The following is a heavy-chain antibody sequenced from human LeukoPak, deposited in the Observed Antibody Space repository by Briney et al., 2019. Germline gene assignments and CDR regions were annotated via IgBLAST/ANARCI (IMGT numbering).Heavy chain of an antibody. Sequence: SETLSLTCAVYGGSFSGYYWSWIRQPPGKGLEWIGEINHSGSTNYNPSLKSRVTISVDTSKNQFSLKLSSVTAADTAVYYCASLVQLVNYFDYWGQGTLVTVSS. CDR3: ASLVQLVNYFDY. CDR2: INHSGST. J-gene: IGHJ4*02. CDR1: GGSFSGYY. D-gene: IGHD6-13*01. V-gene: IGHV4-34*01.